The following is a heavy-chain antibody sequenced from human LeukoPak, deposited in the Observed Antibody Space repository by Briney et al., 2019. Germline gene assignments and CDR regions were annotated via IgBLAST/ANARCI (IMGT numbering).Heavy chain of an antibody. J-gene: IGHJ6*02. CDR3: ARDRYCRGYYYGMDV. Sequence: SETLSLTCTVSGGSISSGGYYWSWIRQHPGKGLEWIGYIYYSGSTYYNPSLKSRVTISVDTSKNQFSLKLSSVTAADTAVYYCARDRYCRGYYYGMDVWGQGTTVTVSS. CDR2: IYYSGST. CDR1: GGSISSGGYY. V-gene: IGHV4-31*03. D-gene: IGHD2-21*02.